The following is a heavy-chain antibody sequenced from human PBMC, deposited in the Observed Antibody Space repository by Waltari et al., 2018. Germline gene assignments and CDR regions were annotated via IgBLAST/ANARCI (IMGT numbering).Heavy chain of an antibody. J-gene: IGHJ4*02. Sequence: EVQLVESGGGLVQPGGSLRLSCAAAGVTFSLYWTRWVRQVPGKGLVWVSRINGTSLTTNYADSVKGRFTISRDNAKSTLYLQMNSLTPEDTGVYYCALLRVVSVFDPFDTWGQGTLVTVSS. D-gene: IGHD2-15*01. V-gene: IGHV3-74*01. CDR3: ALLRVVSVFDPFDT. CDR2: INGTSLTT. CDR1: GVTFSLYW.